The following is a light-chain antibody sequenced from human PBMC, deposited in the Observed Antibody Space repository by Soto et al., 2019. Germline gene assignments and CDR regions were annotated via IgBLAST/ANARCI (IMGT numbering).Light chain of an antibody. CDR1: QSISTQ. CDR3: QQYNSYSYT. CDR2: GAF. V-gene: IGKV1-5*01. Sequence: DIQMTQSPSTLSASVGDRVIITCRASQSISTQLAWYQQKPGMAPKLLISGAFSLESGVPSRFSGSGSGTEFTLTISSLQPDDFATYYCQQYNSYSYTFGQGTKVDIK. J-gene: IGKJ2*01.